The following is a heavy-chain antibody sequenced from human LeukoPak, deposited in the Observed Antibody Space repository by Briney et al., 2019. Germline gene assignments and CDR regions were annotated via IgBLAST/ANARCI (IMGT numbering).Heavy chain of an antibody. V-gene: IGHV3-73*01. Sequence: GGSLKLSCAASGFTFSGSAIHWVRQSSGKGLEWVGQIDKKDKGYATATAYAASVKGRFTISRDDSINTAYLQMKSLNTEDTALYYCTRDNGTYNWFDPWGQGTLVTVSS. CDR2: IDKKDKGYATAT. CDR3: TRDNGTYNWFDP. D-gene: IGHD1-26*01. CDR1: GFTFSGSA. J-gene: IGHJ5*02.